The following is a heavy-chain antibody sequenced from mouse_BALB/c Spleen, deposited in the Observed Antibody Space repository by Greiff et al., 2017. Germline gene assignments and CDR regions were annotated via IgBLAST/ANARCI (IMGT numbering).Heavy chain of an antibody. CDR1: GYAFTNYL. CDR3: ARYYDYDEGLAMDY. Sequence: QVQLKQSGAELVRPGTSVKVSCKASGYAFTNYLIEWVKQRPGQGLEWIGVINPGSGGTNYNEKFKGKATLTADKSSSTAYMQLSSLTSDDSAVYFCARYYDYDEGLAMDYWGQGTSVTVSS. D-gene: IGHD2-4*01. CDR2: INPGSGGT. J-gene: IGHJ4*01. V-gene: IGHV1-54*01.